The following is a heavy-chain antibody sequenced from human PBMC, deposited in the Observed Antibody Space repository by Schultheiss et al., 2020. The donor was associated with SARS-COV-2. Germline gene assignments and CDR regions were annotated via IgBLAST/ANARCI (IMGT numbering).Heavy chain of an antibody. V-gene: IGHV1-18*01. CDR3: ARDNTYYGPMDV. J-gene: IGHJ6*02. Sequence: ASVKVSCKASDYTFSTYGISWVRQAPGQGLEWMGWVTAYNSKTNYAQKFQGRVTMTRDTSISTAYMELSRLRSDDTAVYYCARDNTYYGPMDVWGQGTTVTVSS. CDR1: DYTFSTYG. CDR2: VTAYNSKT. D-gene: IGHD3-10*01.